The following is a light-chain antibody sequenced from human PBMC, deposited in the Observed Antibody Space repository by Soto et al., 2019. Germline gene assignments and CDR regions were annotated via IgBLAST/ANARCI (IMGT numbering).Light chain of an antibody. J-gene: IGKJ5*01. CDR1: QDINNY. CDR3: QQYNTYAT. V-gene: IGKV1-33*01. CDR2: DAS. Sequence: DIQMTQSPSSLSASVGDRVTITCQASQDINNYLNWYQQKPGKAPKPLIYDASTLKTGVPSRFSGSGSGSEFNFTITGLQPDDFATYFCQQYNTYATFGQGTRLEIK.